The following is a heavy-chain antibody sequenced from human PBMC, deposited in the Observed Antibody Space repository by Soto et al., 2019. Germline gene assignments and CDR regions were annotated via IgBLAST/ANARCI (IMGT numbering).Heavy chain of an antibody. Sequence: QVQLVESGGGVVQPGRSLRLSCAASGFTFSSYGMHWVRQAPGKGLEWVAVIWYDGSNKYYADSVKGRFTISRDNSKNTLYLQMNSLRADDTAVYYCARGSEHYYDSSATSFDYWGQGTLVTVSS. CDR3: ARGSEHYYDSSATSFDY. J-gene: IGHJ4*02. CDR1: GFTFSSYG. V-gene: IGHV3-33*01. CDR2: IWYDGSNK. D-gene: IGHD3-22*01.